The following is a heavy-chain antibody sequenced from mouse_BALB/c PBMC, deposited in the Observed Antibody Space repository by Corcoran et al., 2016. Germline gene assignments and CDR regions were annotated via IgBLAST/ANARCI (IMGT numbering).Heavy chain of an antibody. CDR3: AREPLAMDY. CDR1: GYTFTNYG. Sequence: ERKKPGETVKISCKASGYTFTNYGMNWVKQAPGKGLKWMGWINTYTGEPTYADDFKGRFAFSLETSASTAYLQINNLKNEDTATYFCAREPLAMDYWGQGTSVTVSS. V-gene: IGHV9-3-1*01. J-gene: IGHJ4*01. CDR2: INTYTGEP.